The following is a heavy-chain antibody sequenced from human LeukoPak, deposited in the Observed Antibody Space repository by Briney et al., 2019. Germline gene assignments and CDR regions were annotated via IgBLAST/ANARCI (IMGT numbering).Heavy chain of an antibody. J-gene: IGHJ4*02. Sequence: GGSLRLSCADSGFTFSSYAMTWVRQAPGKGLEWVSAISASGGSPYYADSVKGRFTISRDNSKNTLYLQMNSLRAEDTAVYYCARDQGSGWYVNWGQGTLVTVSS. CDR1: GFTFSSYA. D-gene: IGHD6-19*01. V-gene: IGHV3-23*01. CDR3: ARDQGSGWYVN. CDR2: ISASGGSP.